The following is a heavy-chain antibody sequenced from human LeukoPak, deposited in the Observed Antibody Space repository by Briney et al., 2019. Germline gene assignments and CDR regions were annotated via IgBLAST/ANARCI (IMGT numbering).Heavy chain of an antibody. J-gene: IGHJ4*02. V-gene: IGHV4-38-2*02. CDR3: ARAFPQWLTRFDY. CDR2: IYHSGST. D-gene: IGHD6-19*01. CDR1: GYSISSGYY. Sequence: SETLSLTCTVSGYSISSGYYWGWIRQPPGKGLEWIGSIYHSGSTYYNPSLKSRVTISVDTSKNQFSLKLSSVTAADTAVYYCARAFPQWLTRFDYWGQGTLVTVSS.